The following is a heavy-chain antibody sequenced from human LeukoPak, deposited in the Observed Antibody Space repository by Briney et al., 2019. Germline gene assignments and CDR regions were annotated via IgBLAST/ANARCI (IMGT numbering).Heavy chain of an antibody. CDR2: MNPNSGNT. CDR3: AREGSDY. Sequence: GASVKVSCKASGYTFTSYDINWVRQATGQGLEWMGYMNPNSGNTSYAQKFQGRVTITTNTSTSTAYMELSNLRSDDTAVYYCAREGSDYWGQGTLVTVSS. J-gene: IGHJ4*02. CDR1: GYTFTSYD. V-gene: IGHV1-8*03.